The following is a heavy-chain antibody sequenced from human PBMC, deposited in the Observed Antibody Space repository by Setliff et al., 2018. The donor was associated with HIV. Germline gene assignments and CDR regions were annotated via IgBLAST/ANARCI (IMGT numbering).Heavy chain of an antibody. V-gene: IGHV3-48*03. CDR2: ISSSDSTI. CDR3: ARLRPPDDYGDLGGVDY. Sequence: GGSLRLSCAASGFTFSTYEMNWVRQAPGKGLEWVAYISSSDSTIYYADSVKGRFTIYRDNAQNSLFLQMNSLRAEDTAVYYCARLRPPDDYGDLGGVDYWGQGTLVTVSS. D-gene: IGHD4-17*01. J-gene: IGHJ4*02. CDR1: GFTFSTYE.